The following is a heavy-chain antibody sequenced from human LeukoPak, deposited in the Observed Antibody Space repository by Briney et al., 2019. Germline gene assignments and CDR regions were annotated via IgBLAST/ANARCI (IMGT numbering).Heavy chain of an antibody. CDR3: ARDHSGSYYTDYYYYMDV. Sequence: ASVKVSCKASGYTFTGYYMHWVRQAPGQGLEWMGWINPNSGGTNYAQKLQGRVTMTTDTSTSTAYMELGSLRSDDTAVYYCARDHSGSYYTDYYYYMDVWGKGTTVTVSS. CDR1: GYTFTGYY. D-gene: IGHD1-26*01. V-gene: IGHV1-2*02. J-gene: IGHJ6*03. CDR2: INPNSGGT.